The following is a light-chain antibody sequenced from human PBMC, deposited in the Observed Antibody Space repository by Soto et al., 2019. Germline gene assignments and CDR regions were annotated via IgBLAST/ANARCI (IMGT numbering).Light chain of an antibody. CDR2: TTS. J-gene: IGKJ4*01. CDR1: QSISNF. CDR3: QQSYSTPQT. Sequence: DIQMTQSPSSLSASVGDRVTISCRASQSISNFVNWYQQKSGKAPKLLIHTTSILQSGVPSRFSASGTGTDFTLTISSLQPEDFATYYCQQSYSTPQTFGGGTKVEI. V-gene: IGKV1-39*01.